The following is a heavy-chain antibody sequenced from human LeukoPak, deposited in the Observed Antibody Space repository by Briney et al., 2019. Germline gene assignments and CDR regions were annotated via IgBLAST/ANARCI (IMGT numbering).Heavy chain of an antibody. Sequence: ASVKVSCKASGYTFTGYYMYWVRQAPGQGLEWMGRINPNSGGTNYAQKFQGRVTMTRDTSISTAYMELSRLRSDDTAVYYCARQRVGATTKVFDYWGQGTLVTVSS. J-gene: IGHJ4*02. CDR2: INPNSGGT. CDR1: GYTFTGYY. D-gene: IGHD1-26*01. V-gene: IGHV1-2*06. CDR3: ARQRVGATTKVFDY.